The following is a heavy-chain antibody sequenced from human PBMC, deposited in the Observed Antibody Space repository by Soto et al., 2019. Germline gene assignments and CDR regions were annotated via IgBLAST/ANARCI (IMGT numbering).Heavy chain of an antibody. CDR1: GGSISSYY. V-gene: IGHV4-59*01. CDR3: ARGNYQLLLNFDY. J-gene: IGHJ4*02. Sequence: PSETLSLTCTVSGGSISSYYWSWIRQPPGKGLEWIGYIYYSGSTNYNPSLKSRVTISVDTSKNQFSLKLSSVTAADTAVYYCARGNYQLLLNFDYWGQGTLVTVSS. D-gene: IGHD2-2*01. CDR2: IYYSGST.